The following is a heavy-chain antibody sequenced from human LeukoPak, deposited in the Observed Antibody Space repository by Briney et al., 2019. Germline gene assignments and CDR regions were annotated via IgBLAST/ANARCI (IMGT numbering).Heavy chain of an antibody. V-gene: IGHV3-73*01. J-gene: IGHJ1*01. Sequence: GGSLRLSCAASGFTFSGAAMHWVRQASGKGLEWVGHIRGKGNNYATAYTESVKGRFTISRDDSKNTAYLQMNSLKTEDTAVYYCTGSSVGHWGHGTLVTVSS. CDR1: GFTFSGAA. D-gene: IGHD6-25*01. CDR2: IRGKGNNYAT. CDR3: TGSSVGH.